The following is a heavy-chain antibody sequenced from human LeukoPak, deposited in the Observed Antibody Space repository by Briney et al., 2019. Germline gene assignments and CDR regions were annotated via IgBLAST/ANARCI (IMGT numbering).Heavy chain of an antibody. CDR1: GFTFSSYW. V-gene: IGHV3-7*01. Sequence: GGSLRLSCAASGFTFSSYWMHWVRQAPGKGLEWVANIKQDGSEKYYVDSVKGRFTISRDNAKNSLYLQMNSLRAEDTAVYYCARAPGGSYSRWEYAFDIWGQGTMVTVSS. CDR2: IKQDGSEK. D-gene: IGHD1-26*01. CDR3: ARAPGGSYSRWEYAFDI. J-gene: IGHJ3*02.